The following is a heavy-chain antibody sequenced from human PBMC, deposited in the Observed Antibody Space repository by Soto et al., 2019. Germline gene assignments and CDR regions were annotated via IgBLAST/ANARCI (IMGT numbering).Heavy chain of an antibody. J-gene: IGHJ4*02. D-gene: IGHD3-10*01. Sequence: EVLMVESGGGLVQPGGSLTLSCAASRFTFGSYRMNWVRQAPGKGLEWMANIKGDGSEKYYVDSVEGRFTISRDNTKNSLDLQMNSLRVEDTAVYYCASGFPPDFWGQGTLVTVSS. CDR3: ASGFPPDF. CDR2: IKGDGSEK. V-gene: IGHV3-7*01. CDR1: RFTFGSYR.